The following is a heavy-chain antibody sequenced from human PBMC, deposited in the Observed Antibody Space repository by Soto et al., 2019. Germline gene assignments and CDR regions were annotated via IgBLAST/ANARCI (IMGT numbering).Heavy chain of an antibody. J-gene: IGHJ4*02. CDR1: GFTVSTNY. CDR3: ARERSSDGTSQYFDY. Sequence: GGSLRLSCAASGFTVSTNYMSWVRQAPGKGLEWVSVIYSGGNTDYADSVKGRFTISRDNSKNTLYLQMNSLRAEDTAVYYCARERSSDGTSQYFDYWGQGTLVTVS. CDR2: IYSGGNT. V-gene: IGHV3-53*01. D-gene: IGHD2-15*01.